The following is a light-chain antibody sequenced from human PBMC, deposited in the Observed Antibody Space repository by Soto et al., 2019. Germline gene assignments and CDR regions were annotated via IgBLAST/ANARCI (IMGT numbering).Light chain of an antibody. CDR2: DAS. V-gene: IGKV3-11*01. J-gene: IGKJ5*01. Sequence: EIVSTQSPATLSLSPVDTATLSCRASQSVSSNLGWYQQKPGQAPRLLIYDASNRATGIPARFSGSGSETDFTLTISSLEPEDFAVYYCQQYGTSPITVGQGTRLEI. CDR3: QQYGTSPIT. CDR1: QSVSSN.